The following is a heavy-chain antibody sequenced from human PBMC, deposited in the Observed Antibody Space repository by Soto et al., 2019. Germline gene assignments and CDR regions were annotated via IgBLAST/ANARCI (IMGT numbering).Heavy chain of an antibody. V-gene: IGHV3-7*04. CDR3: ARSRGYSYGYQGWFDP. J-gene: IGHJ5*02. Sequence: GGSLRLSCAASGFTFSSYWMSWVRQAPGKGLEWVANIKQDGSEKYYVDSVKGRFTISRDNAKNSLYLQMNSLRAEDTAVYYCARSRGYSYGYQGWFDPWGQGTLVTVSS. CDR2: IKQDGSEK. CDR1: GFTFSSYW. D-gene: IGHD5-18*01.